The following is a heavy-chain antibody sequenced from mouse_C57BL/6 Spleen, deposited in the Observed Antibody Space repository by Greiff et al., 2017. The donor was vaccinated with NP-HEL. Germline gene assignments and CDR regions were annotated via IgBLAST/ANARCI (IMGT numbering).Heavy chain of an antibody. CDR3: AINDGYFGGYFFGD. V-gene: IGHV1-69*01. J-gene: IGHJ2*01. CDR1: GYTFTSYW. D-gene: IGHD2-3*01. Sequence: VQLQQPGAELVMPGASVKLSCKASGYTFTSYWMHWVKQRPGQGLEWIGEIDPSDSYTNYNQKFKGKSTLTVDKSSSTAYMQLSSLTSEDSAVYYCAINDGYFGGYFFGDWRQCTTLTVSS. CDR2: IDPSDSYT.